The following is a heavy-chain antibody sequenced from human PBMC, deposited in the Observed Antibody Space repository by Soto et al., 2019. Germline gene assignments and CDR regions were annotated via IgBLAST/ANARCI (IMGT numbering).Heavy chain of an antibody. Sequence: GGSLRLSCAASGFTFSSYSMNWVRQAPGKRLERVSSISSSSSYIYYADSVKGRFTISRDNAKNSLYLQMNSLRAEDTAVYYCARDYSGSYYGNYYYYGMDVWGQGTTVTVSS. CDR1: GFTFSSYS. D-gene: IGHD1-26*01. V-gene: IGHV3-21*01. CDR3: ARDYSGSYYGNYYYYGMDV. J-gene: IGHJ6*02. CDR2: ISSSSSYI.